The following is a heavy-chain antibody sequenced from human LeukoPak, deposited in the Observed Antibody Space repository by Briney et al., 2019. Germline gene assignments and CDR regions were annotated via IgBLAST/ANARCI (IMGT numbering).Heavy chain of an antibody. J-gene: IGHJ2*01. CDR1: GFIFSRDW. Sequence: QPGGSLRLSCAASGFIFSRDWMSWVRQAPGRGLEWVANINQDESEAFSVDSVKGRFTIFRDNAKNSLYLQMNRLRAEDTAIYYCARCRGNGRSGWHFDLWGRGTLVTVSS. CDR2: INQDESEA. CDR3: ARCRGNGRSGWHFDL. V-gene: IGHV3-7*01. D-gene: IGHD2-8*01.